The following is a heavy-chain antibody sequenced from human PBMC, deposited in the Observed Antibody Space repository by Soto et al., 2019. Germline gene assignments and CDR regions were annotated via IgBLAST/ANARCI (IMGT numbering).Heavy chain of an antibody. Sequence: EVQLVETGGGLVQPGRSLRLSCAASGFTFDDYAMHWVRQAPGKGLEWVSGISWNSGSIGYADSVTGRFTISRDNAKNSLYLQMNSLRAEDTALYYCATGDYYYYYMDVWGKGTTVTVSS. CDR3: ATGDYYYYYMDV. V-gene: IGHV3-9*01. J-gene: IGHJ6*03. CDR2: ISWNSGSI. D-gene: IGHD3-10*01. CDR1: GFTFDDYA.